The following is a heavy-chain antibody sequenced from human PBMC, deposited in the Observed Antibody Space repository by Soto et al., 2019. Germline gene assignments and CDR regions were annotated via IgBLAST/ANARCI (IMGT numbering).Heavy chain of an antibody. V-gene: IGHV4-39*01. CDR1: GVSISSSSYY. CDR2: IYYSGST. D-gene: IGHD2-2*01. Sequence: SETLSLTCTVSGVSISSSSYYLGWIRQPPGKGLEWIGSIYYSGSTYYNPSLKSRVTISVDTSKNQFSLKLSSVTAADTAVYYCARRIVVVPAAMGFDYWGQGTLVTVSS. CDR3: ARRIVVVPAAMGFDY. J-gene: IGHJ4*02.